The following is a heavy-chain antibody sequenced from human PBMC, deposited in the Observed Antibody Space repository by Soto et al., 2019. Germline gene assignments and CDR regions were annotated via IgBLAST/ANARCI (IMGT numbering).Heavy chain of an antibody. J-gene: IGHJ3*02. CDR2: ISAYNGNT. V-gene: IGHV1-18*04. Sequence: AASVKVSCKASGYTFTSYGISWVRQAPGQGLEWMGWISAYNGNTNYAQKLQGRVTMTTDTSTSTAYMELRSLRSDDTAVYYCARSGYYYGPSAFDIWGQGTMVTVSS. CDR3: ARSGYYYGPSAFDI. D-gene: IGHD3-10*01. CDR1: GYTFTSYG.